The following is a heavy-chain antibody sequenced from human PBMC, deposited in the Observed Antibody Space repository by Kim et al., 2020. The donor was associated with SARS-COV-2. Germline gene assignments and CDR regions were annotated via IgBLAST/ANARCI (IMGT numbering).Heavy chain of an antibody. D-gene: IGHD6-13*01. CDR2: IWNDGTKE. CDR1: GFTFSGNG. J-gene: IGHJ4*02. CDR3: ARAMKAQIAPAGSDYFDY. Sequence: GGSLRLSCAASGFTFSGNGMHWVRRAPGKGLEWVAVIWNDGTKEYYADSVKGRFTISRDNSMNTLYLQMNSLRAEDTAVYYCARAMKAQIAPAGSDYFDYWGQGTLVTVSS. V-gene: IGHV3-33*01.